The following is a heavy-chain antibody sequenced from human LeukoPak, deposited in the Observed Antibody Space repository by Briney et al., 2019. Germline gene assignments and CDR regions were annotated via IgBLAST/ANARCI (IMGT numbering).Heavy chain of an antibody. CDR2: IKQDGSEK. Sequence: GGSLRLSCATSGFTFSTYWMTWVRQAPGKGLEWVANIKQDGSEKYYVDSVKGRFTISRDNAKNSLYLQMNSLRAEDTAVYYCAREWGNYYMDVWGKGTTVTVSS. CDR3: AREWGNYYMDV. CDR1: GFTFSTYW. D-gene: IGHD3-16*01. V-gene: IGHV3-7*01. J-gene: IGHJ6*03.